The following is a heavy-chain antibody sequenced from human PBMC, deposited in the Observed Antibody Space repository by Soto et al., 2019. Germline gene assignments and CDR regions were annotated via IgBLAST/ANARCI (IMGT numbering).Heavy chain of an antibody. V-gene: IGHV1-69*04. CDR1: GYTFTSYG. Sequence: ASVKVSCKESGYTFTSYGISWVRQAPGQGLEWMGRIIPILGIANYAQKFQGRVTITADKSTSTAYMELSSLRSEDTAVYYCARARAYYYDSSGYLGYWGQGTLVTVSS. D-gene: IGHD3-22*01. J-gene: IGHJ4*02. CDR3: ARARAYYYDSSGYLGY. CDR2: IIPILGIA.